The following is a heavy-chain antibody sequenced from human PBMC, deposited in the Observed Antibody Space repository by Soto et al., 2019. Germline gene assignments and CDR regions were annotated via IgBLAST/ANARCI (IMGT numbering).Heavy chain of an antibody. J-gene: IGHJ2*01. Sequence: QLQLQESGSGLVKPSQTLSLTCAVSGGSIGSGGYSWTWIRQPPGKGLEWIGDIYCGGSTYYNPSLRSRVTTSIDKSKEQFSLKLSSVTAADTAVYYCAKSQGDYWYFDLWGRGTLVTVSS. V-gene: IGHV4-30-2*01. D-gene: IGHD2-21*01. CDR3: AKSQGDYWYFDL. CDR2: IYCGGST. CDR1: GGSIGSGGYS.